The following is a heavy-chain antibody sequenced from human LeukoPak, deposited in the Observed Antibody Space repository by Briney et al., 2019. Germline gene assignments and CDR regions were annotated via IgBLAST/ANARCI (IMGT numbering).Heavy chain of an antibody. CDR2: ISWNSGSI. Sequence: GGSLRLSCAASGFTFDDYAMHWVRQAPGKGLEWVSGISWNSGSIGYADSVKGRFTISRDNAKNSLYLQMNSLRAEDTALYYSAMSRAGSSGWYLYDYWGQGTLVTVSS. CDR1: GFTFDDYA. D-gene: IGHD6-19*01. V-gene: IGHV3-9*01. J-gene: IGHJ4*02. CDR3: AMSRAGSSGWYLYDY.